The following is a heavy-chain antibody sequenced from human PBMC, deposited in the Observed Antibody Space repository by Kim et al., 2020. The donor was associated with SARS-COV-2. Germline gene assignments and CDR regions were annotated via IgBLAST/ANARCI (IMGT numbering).Heavy chain of an antibody. D-gene: IGHD6-13*01. CDR2: ISYDGSNK. J-gene: IGHJ6*01. CDR1: GFTFSSYG. CDR3: AKDSSSWTPGLNYYYGMD. Sequence: GSLRLSCAASGFTFSSYGMHWVRQAPGKGLEWVAVISYDGSNKYYADSVKGRFTISRDNSKNTLYLQMNSLRAEDTAVYYCAKDSSSWTPGLNYYYGMD. V-gene: IGHV3-30*18.